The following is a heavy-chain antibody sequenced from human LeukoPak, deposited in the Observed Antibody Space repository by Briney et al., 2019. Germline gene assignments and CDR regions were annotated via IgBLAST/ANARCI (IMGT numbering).Heavy chain of an antibody. CDR1: GGSISSYY. CDR3: ARGPNYDFWSGSADFGY. J-gene: IGHJ4*02. D-gene: IGHD3-3*01. Sequence: SETLSLTCSVSGGSISSYYWSWIRQPAGKGLEWIGRIYTSGTTNYNPSLKSRVTMSVDTSKNQFSLKLSSVTAADTAVYYCARGPNYDFWSGSADFGYWGQGTLVTVSS. CDR2: IYTSGTT. V-gene: IGHV4-4*07.